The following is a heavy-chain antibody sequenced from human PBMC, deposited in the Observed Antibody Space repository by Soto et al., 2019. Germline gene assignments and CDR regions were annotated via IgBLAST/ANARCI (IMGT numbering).Heavy chain of an antibody. D-gene: IGHD3-9*01. V-gene: IGHV2-5*02. CDR1: GCSLITSGVG. CDR3: AHILKWSTSTTSFDY. CDR2: ISWDDDK. J-gene: IGHJ4*02. Sequence: QITLKESGPTLVKPTQTLTLTCTFSGCSLITSGVGVCWLRPPPVKDLEWLALISWDDDKRYSPSLKSRLTITEDTSKNQVVLIMTNMDPVDTASYYCAHILKWSTSTTSFDYWGQGTLVTVSS.